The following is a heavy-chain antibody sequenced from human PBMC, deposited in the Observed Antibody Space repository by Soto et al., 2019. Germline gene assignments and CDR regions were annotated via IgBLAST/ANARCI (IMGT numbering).Heavy chain of an antibody. CDR1: GDSVSSNSAA. Sequence: PSQSLSLTCAISGDSVSSNSAAWNCIRQSPSRGLEWLGRTYYRSKWYNDYAVSVKSRITINPDTSKNQFSLQLNSVTPEDTAVYYCARALVVVPASMDYYYYMDVWGKGTTVTVSS. V-gene: IGHV6-1*01. D-gene: IGHD2-2*01. CDR3: ARALVVVPASMDYYYYMDV. CDR2: TYYRSKWYN. J-gene: IGHJ6*03.